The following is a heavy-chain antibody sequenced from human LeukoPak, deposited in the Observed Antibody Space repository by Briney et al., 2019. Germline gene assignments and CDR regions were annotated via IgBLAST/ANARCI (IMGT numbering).Heavy chain of an antibody. CDR1: GFTFSCYW. D-gene: IGHD1-26*01. CDR3: AREAWELQHDY. Sequence: GGSLRLSCAASGFTFSCYWMHWVRQAPGKGLVWVSRINSDGSSTSYADSVKGRFTISRDNAKNTLYLQMNSLRAEDTAVYYCAREAWELQHDYWGQGTLVTVSS. J-gene: IGHJ4*02. V-gene: IGHV3-74*01. CDR2: INSDGSST.